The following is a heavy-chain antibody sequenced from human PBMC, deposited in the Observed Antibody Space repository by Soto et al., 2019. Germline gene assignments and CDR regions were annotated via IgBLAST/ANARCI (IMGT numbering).Heavy chain of an antibody. V-gene: IGHV1-69*13. CDR1: GGTFSSYA. D-gene: IGHD5-12*01. Sequence: ASVKVSCKASGGTFSSYAISWVRQAPGQGLEWMGGIIPIFGTANYAQKFQGRVTITADESTSTAYMELSSLRSEDTAVYYCAREGYNIYYFDYWGQGTLVTVSS. CDR3: AREGYNIYYFDY. J-gene: IGHJ4*02. CDR2: IIPIFGTA.